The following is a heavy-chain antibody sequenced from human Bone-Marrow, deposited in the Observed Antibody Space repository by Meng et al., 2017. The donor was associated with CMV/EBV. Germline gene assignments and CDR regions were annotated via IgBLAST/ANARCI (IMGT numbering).Heavy chain of an antibody. V-gene: IGHV1-2*02. Sequence: ASVKVSCKASGYTFTGYFIHWVRQAPGQRLEWMGWINPNSGGTNFAQKFQGRVTMTRDTSITTAYMELTRLISDDTAVYYCARVGPQGTGTPLVSVWGQGTRVTVSS. J-gene: IGHJ4*02. CDR2: INPNSGGT. D-gene: IGHD1-1*01. CDR1: GYTFTGYF. CDR3: ARVGPQGTGTPLVSV.